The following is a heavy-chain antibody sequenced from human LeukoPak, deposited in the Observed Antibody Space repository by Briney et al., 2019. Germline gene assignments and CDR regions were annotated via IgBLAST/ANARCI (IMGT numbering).Heavy chain of an antibody. CDR2: IYYSGST. V-gene: IGHV4-39*01. Sequence: SETLSLTCTVSGGSISSYYWGWIRQPPGKGLEWIGSIYYSGSTYYNPSLKSRVTISVDTSKNQFSLKLSSVTAADTAVYYCARQGVTMVRGVIVYWGQGTLVTVSS. CDR1: GGSISSYY. J-gene: IGHJ4*02. CDR3: ARQGVTMVRGVIVY. D-gene: IGHD3-10*01.